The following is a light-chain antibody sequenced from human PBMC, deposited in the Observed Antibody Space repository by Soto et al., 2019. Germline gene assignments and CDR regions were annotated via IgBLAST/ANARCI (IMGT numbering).Light chain of an antibody. CDR3: QQYYSYPLT. V-gene: IGKV1-5*01. CDR1: QSISGY. J-gene: IGKJ4*01. CDR2: DAS. Sequence: DIQMTQSPSTLSASVGDRVTITCRSSQSISGYLAWYQQKPGKAPKLLIYDASSLESGVPSRFSGSGSGTDFTLTISCLQSEDFATYYCQQYYSYPLTFGGGTKVEIK.